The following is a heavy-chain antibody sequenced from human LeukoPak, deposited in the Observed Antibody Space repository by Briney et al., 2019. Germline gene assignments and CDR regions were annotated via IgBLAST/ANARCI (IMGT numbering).Heavy chain of an antibody. CDR3: AKNNDGGYYVVDD. CDR1: GFTFSNYW. V-gene: IGHV3-7*02. D-gene: IGHD4-23*01. J-gene: IGHJ4*02. Sequence: PGGSLRLSCAASGFTFSNYWMSWVRQAPGERLEWVANINQDGGEKDYMDSVKGRFTISRDNAKNSLYLQMNSLRAEDAALYYCAKNNDGGYYVVDDWGQGTLVTVS. CDR2: INQDGGEK.